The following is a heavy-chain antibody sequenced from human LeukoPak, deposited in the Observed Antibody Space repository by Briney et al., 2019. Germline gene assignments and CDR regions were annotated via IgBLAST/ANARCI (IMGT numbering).Heavy chain of an antibody. D-gene: IGHD4-23*01. CDR2: IIPIFGTA. J-gene: IGHJ4*02. Sequence: VASVKVSCKASGGTFSSYAISWVRQAPGQGLEWMGGIIPIFGTANYAQKFQGRVTITADKSTSTAYMELSRLKSDDTALYYCAREGSTVLIPPAYFDYWGQGTLVTVSS. CDR3: AREGSTVLIPPAYFDY. V-gene: IGHV1-69*06. CDR1: GGTFSSYA.